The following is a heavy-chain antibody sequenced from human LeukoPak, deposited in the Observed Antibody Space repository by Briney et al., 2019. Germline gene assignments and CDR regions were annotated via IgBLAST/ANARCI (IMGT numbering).Heavy chain of an antibody. CDR1: GGSSSGYY. Sequence: SETLSLTCAVYGGSSSGYYWSWIRQPPGKGLEWIGEINHSGSTNYTPSLKSRVTISVDTSKNQFSLKLSSVTAADTAVYYCARAKYSSSGFNLDYWGQGTLVTVSS. J-gene: IGHJ4*02. V-gene: IGHV4-34*01. D-gene: IGHD6-6*01. CDR3: ARAKYSSSGFNLDY. CDR2: INHSGST.